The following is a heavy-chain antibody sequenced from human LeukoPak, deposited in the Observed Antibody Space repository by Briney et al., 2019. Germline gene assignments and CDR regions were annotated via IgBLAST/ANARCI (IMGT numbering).Heavy chain of an antibody. J-gene: IGHJ5*02. V-gene: IGHV4-59*08. D-gene: IGHD4-17*01. Sequence: SETLSLTCTVSGGSISSYYWSWIRQPPGKGLEWIGNIYYSGSTNYNPSLKSRVTISVDTFMNQFSLKMNSVTAADTAVYYCARELTTVTTRWFDPWGQGTLVTVSS. CDR1: GGSISSYY. CDR3: ARELTTVTTRWFDP. CDR2: IYYSGST.